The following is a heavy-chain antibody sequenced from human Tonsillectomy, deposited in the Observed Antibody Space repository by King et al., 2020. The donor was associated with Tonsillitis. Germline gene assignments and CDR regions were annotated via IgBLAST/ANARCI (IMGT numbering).Heavy chain of an antibody. D-gene: IGHD4-17*01. CDR3: ARDSTVTHYGMDV. CDR1: GGSFSGYY. Sequence: VQLQQWGAGLLKPSETLSLTCAVYGGSFSGYYWSWIRQPPGKGLEWIGEINHSGSTNYKPSLKSRITISVDTSKNQFSLKLSSVTAADTAVYFCARDSTVTHYGMDVWGQGTTVTVSS. J-gene: IGHJ6*02. V-gene: IGHV4-34*01. CDR2: INHSGST.